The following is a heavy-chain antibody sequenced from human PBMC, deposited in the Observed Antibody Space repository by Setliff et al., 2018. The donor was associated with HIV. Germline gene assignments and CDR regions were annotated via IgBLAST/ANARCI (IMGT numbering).Heavy chain of an antibody. CDR1: GGSISSSDW. J-gene: IGHJ6*03. D-gene: IGHD2-15*01. Sequence: SETLSLTCAVSGGSISSSDWWSWVRQPPGKGLEWIGEIHHSGSTNYNPSLKSRVTISVDTSKNQFSLKLSSVTAADTALYNCARVPRSGGSWPYYYYYMDVWGEGTTVAVSS. V-gene: IGHV4-4*02. CDR2: IHHSGST. CDR3: ARVPRSGGSWPYYYYYMDV.